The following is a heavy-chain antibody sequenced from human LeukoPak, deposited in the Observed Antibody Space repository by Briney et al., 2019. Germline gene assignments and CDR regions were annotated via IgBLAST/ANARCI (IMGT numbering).Heavy chain of an antibody. V-gene: IGHV4-38-2*02. CDR2: VYHRGTT. D-gene: IGHD3-10*01. Sequence: PSDTLSPTCTVSGYSITSGSYWGWIRQPPGKGLEWIANVYHRGTTYYNPSLKSRLTISVDTSKNHFSLRLSSLSAADTATYYCARFADTIYDAFDIWGQGTLVTVSS. J-gene: IGHJ3*02. CDR3: ARFADTIYDAFDI. CDR1: GYSITSGSY.